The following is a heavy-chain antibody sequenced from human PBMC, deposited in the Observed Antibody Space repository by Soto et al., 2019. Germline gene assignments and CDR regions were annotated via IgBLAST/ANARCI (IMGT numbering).Heavy chain of an antibody. CDR1: GGTFSSYA. J-gene: IGHJ4*01. CDR2: IIPIFGTA. V-gene: IGHV1-69*13. CDR3: ARDPYSGSYVL. D-gene: IGHD1-26*01. Sequence: SVNVSCKASGGTFSSYAISWVRQAPGQGREWMGGIIPIFGTANYAQKFQGRVTITADESTSTAYMELSSLRSEDTAVYYCARDPYSGSYVLWGQGTLVTVSS.